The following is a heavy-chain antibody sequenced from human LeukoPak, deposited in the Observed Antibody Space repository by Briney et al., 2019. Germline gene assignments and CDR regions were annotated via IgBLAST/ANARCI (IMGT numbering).Heavy chain of an antibody. CDR3: AKAYSRDVWGSYRLGVAFDI. D-gene: IGHD3-16*02. V-gene: IGHV3-9*01. Sequence: GGSLRLSCAASGFTFDDYAMHWVRQAPGKGLEWVSGISWNSGSIGYADSVKGRFTISRDNAKNSLYLQMNSLRAEDTALYYCAKAYSRDVWGSYRLGVAFDIWGQGTMVTVSS. CDR2: ISWNSGSI. CDR1: GFTFDDYA. J-gene: IGHJ3*02.